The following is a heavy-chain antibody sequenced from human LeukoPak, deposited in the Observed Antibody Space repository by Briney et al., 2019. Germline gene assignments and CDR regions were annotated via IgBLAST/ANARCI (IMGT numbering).Heavy chain of an antibody. CDR1: GFALRSYT. CDR2: ISSTSAYI. Sequence: AGGSLRLSCAASGFALRSYTVTWVRQAPGKGLEWVSSISSTSAYIYYAESVKGRFSTSRDNVDNVVHLQMSSLTNEDTAVYYCARVAVAGPTGWFDSWGQGTLVTVSS. V-gene: IGHV3-21*01. D-gene: IGHD6-19*01. J-gene: IGHJ5*01. CDR3: ARVAVAGPTGWFDS.